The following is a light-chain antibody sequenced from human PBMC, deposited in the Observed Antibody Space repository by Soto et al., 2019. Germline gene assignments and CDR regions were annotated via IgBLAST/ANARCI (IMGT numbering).Light chain of an antibody. Sequence: VVLTQSAGTLSLSPGERATLAGRASKSVSNYLAWYQQKSGQAPRLLIYGASSRASGIPDRFSGSGSGTDFTLTISRVEPEDFAVYYCQQYGSSLTFGLGTKVAIK. V-gene: IGKV3-20*01. CDR3: QQYGSSLT. CDR1: KSVSNY. CDR2: GAS. J-gene: IGKJ1*01.